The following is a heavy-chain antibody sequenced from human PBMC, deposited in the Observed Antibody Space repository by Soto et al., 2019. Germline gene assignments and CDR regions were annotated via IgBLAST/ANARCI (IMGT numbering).Heavy chain of an antibody. Sequence: PGGSLRLSCAASGFTFDDYSMHWVRQAPGKGLEWVSGISWNSGSIGYADSVKGRFTISRDNAKNSLYLEMNSLRAEDTALYYCAKGTYTSSWYGSFDYWGQGTLVTVSS. D-gene: IGHD6-13*01. CDR2: ISWNSGSI. J-gene: IGHJ4*02. CDR3: AKGTYTSSWYGSFDY. CDR1: GFTFDDYS. V-gene: IGHV3-9*01.